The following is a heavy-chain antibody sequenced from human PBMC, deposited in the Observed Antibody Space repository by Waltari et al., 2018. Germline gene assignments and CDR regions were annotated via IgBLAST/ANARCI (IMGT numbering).Heavy chain of an antibody. CDR2: LDGSSEHI. V-gene: IGHV3-23*01. Sequence: LESGGGLVQPGGSLRLSCAGSGFNFGPYAMGWVRHVPGKGLEWVSSLDGSSEHIHDADSGRGRFTIFRDNSKNTLFLQMNSLRVEDTAVYYCGKDLILGNGLWEPFDIWGQGTMVTVSS. CDR3: GKDLILGNGLWEPFDI. D-gene: IGHD2-8*01. J-gene: IGHJ3*02. CDR1: GFNFGPYA.